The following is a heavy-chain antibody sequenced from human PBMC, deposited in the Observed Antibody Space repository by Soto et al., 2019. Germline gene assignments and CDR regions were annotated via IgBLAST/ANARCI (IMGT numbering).Heavy chain of an antibody. Sequence: PSETLSLTCTVSGGSISSGGYYWSWIRQHPGKGLEWIGYIYYSGSVSYNPSLQSRVTVSLDASYNQLSLTLTSVTAADSAVFYCARQLMRPRAYGVLEWGPKNIRVLAHFDSWGLGTLVTVSS. V-gene: IGHV4-31*03. CDR2: IYYSGSV. CDR1: GGSISSGGYY. D-gene: IGHD4-17*01. CDR3: ARQLMRPRAYGVLEWGPKNIRVLAHFDS. J-gene: IGHJ4*02.